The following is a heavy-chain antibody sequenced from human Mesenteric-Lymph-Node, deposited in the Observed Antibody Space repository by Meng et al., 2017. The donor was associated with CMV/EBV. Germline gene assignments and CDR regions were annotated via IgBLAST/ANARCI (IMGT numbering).Heavy chain of an antibody. V-gene: IGHV3-7*01. CDR2: IKQDGSEK. Sequence: GESLKISCAASGFTLRSYWMNWVRQAPGKGLEWVANIKQDGSEKYYVDSVKGRFTISRDNAKNSLYLQMNSLRAEDTAVYYCARELTHHTYYDFWSGYYRAMSYYYGMDVWGQGTTVTVSS. CDR1: GFTLRSYW. CDR3: ARELTHHTYYDFWSGYYRAMSYYYGMDV. J-gene: IGHJ6*02. D-gene: IGHD3-3*01.